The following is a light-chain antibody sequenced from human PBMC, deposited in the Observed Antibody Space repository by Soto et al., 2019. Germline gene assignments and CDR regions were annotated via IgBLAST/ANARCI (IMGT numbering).Light chain of an antibody. CDR3: SSYTTSSTRV. V-gene: IGLV2-14*01. Sequence: QSVLTQPASVSGSPGQSITISCTGTSSDVGGYNYVSWYQQHPGKAPKLMIYDVSNWPSGVSNRFSGSKSGNTASLTISGLQAEDEAVFYASSYTTSSTRVFGGGTKLPVL. J-gene: IGLJ2*01. CDR1: SSDVGGYNY. CDR2: DVS.